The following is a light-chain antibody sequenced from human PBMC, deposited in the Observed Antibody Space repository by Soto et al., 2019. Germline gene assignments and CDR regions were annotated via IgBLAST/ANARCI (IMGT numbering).Light chain of an antibody. V-gene: IGLV2-8*01. Sequence: QSALTQPPSASGSPGQSVTISCTGTSSDVGDYNFVSWYQQHPGKAPKLMIYEVSERPSGVPDRFSGSKSGNTASLTVSGLQAEDESDYYCSSFSGSNNYVFGTGTKVPVL. CDR2: EVS. CDR1: SSDVGDYNF. CDR3: SSFSGSNNYV. J-gene: IGLJ1*01.